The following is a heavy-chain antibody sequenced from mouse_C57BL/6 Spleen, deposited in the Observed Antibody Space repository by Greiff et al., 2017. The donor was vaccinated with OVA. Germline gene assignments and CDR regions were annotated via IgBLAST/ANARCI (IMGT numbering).Heavy chain of an antibody. Sequence: EVMLVESEGGLVQPGSSMKLSCTASGFTFSDYYMAWVRQVPEKGLEWVANINYDGSSTYYLDSLKSRFIISRDNAKNILYLQMSSLKSEDTATYYCVREAYYYAMDYWGQGTSVTVSS. V-gene: IGHV5-16*01. J-gene: IGHJ4*01. CDR1: GFTFSDYY. CDR3: VREAYYYAMDY. CDR2: INYDGSST.